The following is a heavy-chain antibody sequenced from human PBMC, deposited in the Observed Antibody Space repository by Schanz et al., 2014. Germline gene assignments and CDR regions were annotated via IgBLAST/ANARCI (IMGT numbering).Heavy chain of an antibody. V-gene: IGHV1-2*04. CDR3: ARLSVAGRPHVNYWYFDL. CDR2: INPNSGDT. D-gene: IGHD6-19*01. CDR1: GYTLSAYS. Sequence: QVQLVQSGTQVKKPGASVKVSCKASGYTLSAYSLHWVRQAPGQGLEWMGWINPNSGDTNYAQKFQGWVTMTRDTSISTAYMEVSRLKSDDTAVYYCARLSVAGRPHVNYWYFDLWGRGTRVTVSS. J-gene: IGHJ2*01.